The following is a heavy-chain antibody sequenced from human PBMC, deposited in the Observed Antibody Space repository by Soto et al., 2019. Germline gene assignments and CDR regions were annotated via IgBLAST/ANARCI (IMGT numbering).Heavy chain of an antibody. CDR3: AREGRVGASPLYYGMDV. J-gene: IGHJ6*02. CDR2: IIPIFGTA. CDR1: GGTFSSYA. V-gene: IGHV1-69*13. D-gene: IGHD1-26*01. Sequence: SVKVSGKASGGTFSSYAISWVRQAPGQGLEWMGGIIPIFGTANYAQKFQGRVTITADESTSTAYMELSSLRSEDTAVYYCAREGRVGASPLYYGMDVWGQGTTVTVSS.